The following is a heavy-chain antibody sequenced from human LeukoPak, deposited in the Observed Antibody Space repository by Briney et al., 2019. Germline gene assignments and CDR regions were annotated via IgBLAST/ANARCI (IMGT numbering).Heavy chain of an antibody. CDR3: ARAPIITNSWYWFDH. CDR1: GGSITSDDYY. CDR2: IYNSGTT. J-gene: IGHJ5*02. Sequence: SETLSLTCTVSGGSITSDDYYWSWIRQPPGKGLEWIGYIYNSGTTYYNPSVKTRVTISIETSKNPFSLTPSSLTAAGTALSYCARAPIITNSWYWFDHWGQGTLVTVSS. D-gene: IGHD5-24*01. V-gene: IGHV4-30-4*01.